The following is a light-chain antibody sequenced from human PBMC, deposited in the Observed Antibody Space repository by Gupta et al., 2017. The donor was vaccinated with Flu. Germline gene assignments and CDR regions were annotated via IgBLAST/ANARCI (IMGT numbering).Light chain of an antibody. CDR3: TSDGISSTL. Sequence: QSALTQPASVSGSPGQSITISCSGSSSDFGDYKSVSWYQQHPGKAPRLILFKGSDRPAGVSNRFSGSKSDNAASLTISGLQADDEAAYYCTSDGISSTLVGTGTRVTV. J-gene: IGLJ1*01. V-gene: IGLV2-14*03. CDR1: SSDFGDYKS. CDR2: KGS.